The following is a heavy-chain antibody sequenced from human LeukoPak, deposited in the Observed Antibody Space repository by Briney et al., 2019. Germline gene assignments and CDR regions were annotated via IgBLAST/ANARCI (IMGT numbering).Heavy chain of an antibody. Sequence: SVKVSCKASEGTFSTYDINWVRLAPGQGLEWMGRIIPILTEIKYAQKFQGRVTISADKYTGTAYMELRRLRSEDTAVYHCARSGAKYYDYVWGNYRPNDAFDVWGQGTVVTVSS. V-gene: IGHV1-69*04. D-gene: IGHD3-16*02. CDR2: IIPILTEI. CDR1: EGTFSTYD. CDR3: ARSGAKYYDYVWGNYRPNDAFDV. J-gene: IGHJ3*01.